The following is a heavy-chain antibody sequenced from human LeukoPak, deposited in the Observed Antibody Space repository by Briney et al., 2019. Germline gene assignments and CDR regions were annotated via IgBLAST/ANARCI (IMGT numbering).Heavy chain of an antibody. V-gene: IGHV3-48*03. CDR2: ISGSGTTV. Sequence: GGSLRLSCAASGFSFKTYDMNWVRQGPGKGLEWVSYISGSGTTVYYADSVKGRFTISRDSAKSSLYLQMNSLRVDDTAVYYCAREDYYFDSGGYAGYYFDYWGQGALVTVSP. CDR1: GFSFKTYD. D-gene: IGHD3-22*01. J-gene: IGHJ4*02. CDR3: AREDYYFDSGGYAGYYFDY.